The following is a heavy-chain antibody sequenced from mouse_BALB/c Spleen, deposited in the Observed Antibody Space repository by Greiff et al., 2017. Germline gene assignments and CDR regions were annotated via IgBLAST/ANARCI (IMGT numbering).Heavy chain of an antibody. D-gene: IGHD1-1*01. CDR3: ARYYYGSSSYFDV. V-gene: IGHV1-14*01. CDR1: GYTFTSYV. Sequence: HVKQSGPELVKPGASVKMSCKASGYTFTSYVMHWVKQKPGQGLEWIGYINPYNDGTKYNEKFKGKATLTSDKSSSTAYMELSSLTSEDSAVYYCARYYYGSSSYFDVWGAGTTVTVSS. CDR2: INPYNDGT. J-gene: IGHJ1*01.